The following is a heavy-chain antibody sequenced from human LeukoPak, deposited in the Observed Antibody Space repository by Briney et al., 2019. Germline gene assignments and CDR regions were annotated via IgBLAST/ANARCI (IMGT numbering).Heavy chain of an antibody. V-gene: IGHV3-48*01. CDR3: AKVNGIVVGFIDY. CDR2: ISSSSSTI. D-gene: IGHD3-22*01. J-gene: IGHJ4*02. Sequence: GGSLRLSCAASGFTFSSYSMNWVRQASGKGLEWVSYISSSSSTIYYADSVKGRFTISRDNAKNSLYLQMNSLRAEDTALYYCAKVNGIVVGFIDYWGQGTLVTVSS. CDR1: GFTFSSYS.